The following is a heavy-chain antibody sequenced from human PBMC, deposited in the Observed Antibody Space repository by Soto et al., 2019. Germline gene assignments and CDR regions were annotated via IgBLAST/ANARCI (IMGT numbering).Heavy chain of an antibody. CDR3: ASADDYGDYGFQMGDAFDI. V-gene: IGHV1-69*01. J-gene: IGHJ3*02. Sequence: QVQLVQSGAEVKKPGSSVKVSCKASGGTFSSYAISWVRQAPGQGLEWMGGIIPIFGTANYAQKFQGRVTITADESTSTAYMELSSLRSEDTAVYYCASADDYGDYGFQMGDAFDIWGQGTMVTVSS. CDR1: GGTFSSYA. CDR2: IIPIFGTA. D-gene: IGHD4-17*01.